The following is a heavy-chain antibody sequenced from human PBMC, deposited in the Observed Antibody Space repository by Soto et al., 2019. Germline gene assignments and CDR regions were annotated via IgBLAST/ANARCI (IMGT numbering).Heavy chain of an antibody. CDR1: GDSISNLDYF. J-gene: IGHJ5*01. D-gene: IGHD7-27*01. V-gene: IGHV4-30-4*01. CDR3: ARGRYCLTGRCFPNWFDS. CDR2: IYKSATT. Sequence: PSETLSLTCSVSGDSISNLDYFWAWIRQPPGQALEYIGYIYKSATTYYNPSFESRVAISVETSKSQFSLNVTSVTAADTAVYFCARGRYCLTGRCFPNWFDSWGQGALVTVS.